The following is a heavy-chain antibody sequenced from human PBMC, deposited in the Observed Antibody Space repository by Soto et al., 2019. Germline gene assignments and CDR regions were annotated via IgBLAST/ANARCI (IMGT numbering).Heavy chain of an antibody. D-gene: IGHD1-1*01. V-gene: IGHV3-23*01. CDR3: ARESEH. CDR2: ITGSAGGT. J-gene: IGHJ4*02. CDR1: GFTFSNYA. Sequence: PGGSLRLSCAASGFTFSNYAMSWVRQAPGKGLEWVPTITGSAGGTYYADSMKGRFTISRDNSKSTLYLQMYSLRVEDTAVYYCARESEHWGQGTLVTVSS.